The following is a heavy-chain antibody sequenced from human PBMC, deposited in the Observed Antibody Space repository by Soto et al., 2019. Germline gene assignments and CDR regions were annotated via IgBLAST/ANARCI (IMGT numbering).Heavy chain of an antibody. CDR2: IWYDGSNK. CDR3: ASGASSSWFDY. J-gene: IGHJ4*02. D-gene: IGHD6-13*01. Sequence: GGSLRLSCAASGFTFSSYGMHWVRQAPGKGLEWVAVIWYDGSNKYYADSVKGRFTISRDNSKNTLYLQMNSLRAEDTAVYYCASGASSSWFDYWGQGTLVTVSS. CDR1: GFTFSSYG. V-gene: IGHV3-33*08.